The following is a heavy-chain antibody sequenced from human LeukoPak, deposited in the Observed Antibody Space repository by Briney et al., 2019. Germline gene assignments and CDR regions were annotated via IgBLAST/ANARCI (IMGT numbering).Heavy chain of an antibody. CDR1: GGSFSGYY. CDR2: INHSGST. CDR3: ARLALVVVPAAIGD. D-gene: IGHD2-2*02. Sequence: SETLSLTCAVYGGSFSGYYWSWIRQPPGKGLEWIGEINHSGSTNYNPSLKSRVTISVDTSKNQFSLKLSSVTAADTAVYYCARLALVVVPAAIGDWGQGTLVTVSS. J-gene: IGHJ4*02. V-gene: IGHV4-34*01.